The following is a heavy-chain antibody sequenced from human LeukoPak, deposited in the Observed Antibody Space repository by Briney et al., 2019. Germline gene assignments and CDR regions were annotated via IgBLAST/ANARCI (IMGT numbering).Heavy chain of an antibody. CDR3: ASNTREVVVPAAMWFGEVENAFDI. D-gene: IGHD2-2*01. V-gene: IGHV4-59*01. CDR2: IYCSGST. J-gene: IGHJ3*02. Sequence: SETLSLTCTVSGGSISSYYWSWIRQPPGKGLEWIGYIYCSGSTNYNPSLKSRVTISVDTSKNQFSLKLSSVTAADTAVYYCASNTREVVVPAAMWFGEVENAFDIWGQGTMVTVSS. CDR1: GGSISSYY.